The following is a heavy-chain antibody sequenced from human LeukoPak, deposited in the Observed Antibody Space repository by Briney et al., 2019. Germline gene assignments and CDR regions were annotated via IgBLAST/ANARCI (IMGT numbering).Heavy chain of an antibody. Sequence: GGSLRLSCAASGFTFSSYGMHWVRQAPGKGLEWVAVISYDGSNKYYADSVKGRFTISRDNSKNTLYLQMNSLRAEDTAVYYCAKDTAGFGRGGAFDIWGQGTMVTVSS. V-gene: IGHV3-30*18. CDR2: ISYDGSNK. CDR3: AKDTAGFGRGGAFDI. J-gene: IGHJ3*02. D-gene: IGHD3-10*01. CDR1: GFTFSSYG.